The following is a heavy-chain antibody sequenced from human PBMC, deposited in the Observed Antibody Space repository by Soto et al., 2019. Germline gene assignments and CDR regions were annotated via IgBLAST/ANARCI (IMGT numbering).Heavy chain of an antibody. CDR2: IWYDGSNK. D-gene: IGHD6-19*01. V-gene: IGHV3-33*01. CDR3: ARDRGIAVAGRYYYYGMDV. Sequence: AGGSLRLSCAASGFTFSSYGMHWVRQAPGKGLEWVAVIWYDGSNKYYADSVKGRFTISRDNSKNTLYLQMNSLRAEDTAVYYCARDRGIAVAGRYYYYGMDVWGQGTTVTVSS. J-gene: IGHJ6*02. CDR1: GFTFSSYG.